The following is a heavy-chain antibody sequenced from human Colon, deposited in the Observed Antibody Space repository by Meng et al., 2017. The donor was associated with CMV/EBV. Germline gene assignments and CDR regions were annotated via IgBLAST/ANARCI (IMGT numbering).Heavy chain of an antibody. Sequence: GESLKISCSAPGVSLKDAWMSWVRQVPGKGLEWVGRIKSKSFGAATDYAAPVKGRFAISRDDSRNTLYLQMNSLKAEDTAVYYCAAPDSFDVWGQGTKVTVSS. J-gene: IGHJ3*01. CDR3: AAPDSFDV. V-gene: IGHV3-15*01. D-gene: IGHD6-25*01. CDR1: GVSLKDAW. CDR2: IKSKSFGAAT.